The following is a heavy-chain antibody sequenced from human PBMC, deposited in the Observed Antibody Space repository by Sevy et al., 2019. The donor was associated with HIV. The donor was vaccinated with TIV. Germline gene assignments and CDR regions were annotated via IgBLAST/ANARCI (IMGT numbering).Heavy chain of an antibody. D-gene: IGHD3-10*01. J-gene: IGHJ4*02. CDR3: ARVAYDSGGTYFDS. V-gene: IGHV1-69*11. CDR1: GGTFSSSA. Sequence: ASVKVSCKASGGTFSSSAITWVRQAPGQGLEWMGRYIPFIETTNYAQNFQGRVTITADESTSTAYMELSSLGSEDTAVYYCARVAYDSGGTYFDSWGQGTLVTVSS. CDR2: YIPFIETT.